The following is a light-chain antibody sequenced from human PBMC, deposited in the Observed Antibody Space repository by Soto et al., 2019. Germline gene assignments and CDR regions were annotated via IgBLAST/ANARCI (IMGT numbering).Light chain of an antibody. V-gene: IGLV1-47*02. CDR2: NNN. Sequence: QSVLTQPPSTSGTPGQRVTISCSGSSSNIGSSYVFWFQHLPGTAPKLLMYNNNQRPSGVPDRVSASKSGTSASLAISGLRSEDEADYYRAAWDDRVSGYVFGTGTKLTVL. CDR3: AAWDDRVSGYV. J-gene: IGLJ1*01. CDR1: SSNIGSSY.